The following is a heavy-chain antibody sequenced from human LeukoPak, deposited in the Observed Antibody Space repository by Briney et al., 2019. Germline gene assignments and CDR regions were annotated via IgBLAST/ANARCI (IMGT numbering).Heavy chain of an antibody. CDR1: GFSFRSYS. D-gene: IGHD4-17*01. V-gene: IGHV3-48*02. CDR3: ARGETSVTSYLQP. CDR2: ISTSSSRI. Sequence: GGSLRLSCAASGFSFRSYSMDWVRQAPGKGLEWVSFISTSSSRIYYADSVKGRFTISRDNAKNSLYLQMDSLRDEDTAVYYCARGETSVTSYLQPWGQGTLVTVSS. J-gene: IGHJ5*02.